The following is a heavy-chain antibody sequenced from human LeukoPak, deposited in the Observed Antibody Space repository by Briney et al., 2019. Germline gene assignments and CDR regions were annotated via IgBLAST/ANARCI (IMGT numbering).Heavy chain of an antibody. V-gene: IGHV4-39*01. CDR2: IYYSGST. CDR3: ARQKSDYGDYLRWFDP. Sequence: SETLSLTCTVSGGSISSSSYYWGWIRQPPGKGLEWIGSIYYSGSTYYNPSLKSRVTISVDTSKNRFSLKLSSVTAADTAVYYCARQKSDYGDYLRWFDPWGQGTLVTVSS. CDR1: GGSISSSSYY. D-gene: IGHD4-17*01. J-gene: IGHJ5*02.